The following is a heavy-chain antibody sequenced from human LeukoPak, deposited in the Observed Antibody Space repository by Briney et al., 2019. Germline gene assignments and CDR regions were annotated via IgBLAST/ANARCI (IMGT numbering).Heavy chain of an antibody. CDR3: STLLH. J-gene: IGHJ4*02. Sequence: GGSLRLSCAASGFTFTNAWMNWVRQAPGKGLEWVGRIKSNSDGGTTDYAAPVKGRFTISRDDSKHTVYLQMDSPKIEDTAVYYCSTLLHWGQGALVTVSS. CDR2: IKSNSDGGTT. V-gene: IGHV3-15*07. CDR1: GFTFTNAW.